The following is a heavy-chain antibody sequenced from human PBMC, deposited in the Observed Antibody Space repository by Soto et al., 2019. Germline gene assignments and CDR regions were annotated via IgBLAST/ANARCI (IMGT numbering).Heavy chain of an antibody. V-gene: IGHV3-74*01. Sequence: EVQLVESGGGLVQPGGSLRLSCAASGFTFSSYWMHWVRQAPGKGLVWVSRINSDGSSTSYADSVKGRFTISRDNAKKTLYLQMNSLRAEDTAVYYCARDDYGDYYYGMDVWGQGTTVTVSS. CDR1: GFTFSSYW. CDR3: ARDDYGDYYYGMDV. J-gene: IGHJ6*02. D-gene: IGHD4-17*01. CDR2: INSDGSST.